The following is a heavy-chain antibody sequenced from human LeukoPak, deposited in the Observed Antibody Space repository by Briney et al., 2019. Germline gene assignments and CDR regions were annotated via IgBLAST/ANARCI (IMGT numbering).Heavy chain of an antibody. D-gene: IGHD3-16*01. CDR1: GFTFSSYS. CDR3: ARVRYRLAETYIDY. Sequence: GGSLRLSCAASGFTFSSYSMNWVRQAPGKGLEWVSSISSSSSYIYYADSVKGRFTISRDNAKNSLSLQMNSLRSDDTAVYYCARVRYRLAETYIDYWGQGTLVTVSS. J-gene: IGHJ4*02. V-gene: IGHV3-21*04. CDR2: ISSSSSYI.